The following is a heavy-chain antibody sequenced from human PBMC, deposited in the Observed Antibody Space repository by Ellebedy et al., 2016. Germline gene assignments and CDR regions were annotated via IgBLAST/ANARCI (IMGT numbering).Heavy chain of an antibody. D-gene: IGHD5-12*01. J-gene: IGHJ4*02. V-gene: IGHV3-7*01. CDR1: GSTLSRYW. CDR2: IKQDGSQK. Sequence: GGSLRLSCAVSGSTLSRYWMSWFRQAPGKGLEWVASIKQDGSQKDYVDSVKGRFTISRDNAKNSLYLQMNSLRAEDTAVYYCARDLGHSGYDLFDSWGQGTLVTVSS. CDR3: ARDLGHSGYDLFDS.